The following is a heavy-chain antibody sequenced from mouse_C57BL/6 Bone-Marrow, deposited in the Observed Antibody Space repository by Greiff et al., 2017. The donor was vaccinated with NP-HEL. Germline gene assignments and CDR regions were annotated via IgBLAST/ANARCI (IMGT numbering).Heavy chain of an antibody. CDR2: ISSGGSYT. V-gene: IGHV5-6*02. J-gene: IGHJ4*01. CDR3: ARRGNYPGYYYAMDY. D-gene: IGHD1-1*01. CDR1: GFTFSSYG. Sequence: EVMLVESGGDLVKPGGSLKLSCAASGFTFSSYGMSWVRQTPDKRLEWVATISSGGSYTYYPDSVKGRFTISRDNAKNTLYLQMSSLKSEDTAMYYCARRGNYPGYYYAMDYWGQGTSVTVSS.